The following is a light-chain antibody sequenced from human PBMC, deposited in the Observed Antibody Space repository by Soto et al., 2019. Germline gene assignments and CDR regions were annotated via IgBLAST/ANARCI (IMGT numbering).Light chain of an antibody. J-gene: IGKJ1*01. CDR3: MQGTHWPLT. V-gene: IGKV2-30*02. CDR1: QGLIHSDGNTY. CDR2: NVS. Sequence: DVVMTQSPLSLPVTLGQPASISCRSSQGLIHSDGNTYLRWVQQRPGQSPRRLINNVSNRASGVPDGFSGSGSGSDFTLKISRVEAEDVGLFYCMQGTHWPLTFGQGTKVEIK.